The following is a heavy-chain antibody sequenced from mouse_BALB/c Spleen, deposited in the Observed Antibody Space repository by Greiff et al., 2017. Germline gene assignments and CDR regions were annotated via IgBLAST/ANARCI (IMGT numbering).Heavy chain of an antibody. Sequence: VQLKQSGAELVKPGASVKLSCTASGFNIKDTYMHWVKQRPEQGLEWIGRIDPANGNTKYDPKFQGKATITADTSSNTAYLQLSSLTSEDTAVYYCAREATATNFDYWGQGTTLTVSS. D-gene: IGHD1-2*01. CDR2: IDPANGNT. V-gene: IGHV14-3*02. J-gene: IGHJ2*01. CDR3: AREATATNFDY. CDR1: GFNIKDTY.